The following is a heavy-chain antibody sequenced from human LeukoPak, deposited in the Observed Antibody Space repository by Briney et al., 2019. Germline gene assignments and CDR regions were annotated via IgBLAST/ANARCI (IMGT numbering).Heavy chain of an antibody. V-gene: IGHV3-30*03. J-gene: IGHJ4*02. CDR3: TTKVTPVDSGDAYDD. CDR2: ISSDGNDK. CDR1: GVTFRSYG. Sequence: GGSLRLSCAVSGVTFRSYGMHWVRQAPGKGLEWVALISSDGNDKLYGDSVRGRFTISRDDSKSTLYLQMNSLRAEDTAVYYCTTKVTPVDSGDAYDDWGQGTLVTVSS. D-gene: IGHD5-12*01.